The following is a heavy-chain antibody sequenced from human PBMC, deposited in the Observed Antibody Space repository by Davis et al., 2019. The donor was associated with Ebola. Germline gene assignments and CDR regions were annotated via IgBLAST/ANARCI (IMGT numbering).Heavy chain of an antibody. V-gene: IGHV3-30-3*01. CDR1: GFTFSSYA. CDR3: ARVGGATRLFDY. J-gene: IGHJ4*02. D-gene: IGHD1-26*01. Sequence: PGGSLRLSCAASGFTFSSYAMHWVRQAPGKGLEWVAVISYDGSNKYYADSVKGRFTISRDNSKNTLYLQMNSLRAEDTAVYYCARVGGATRLFDYWGQGTLVTVSS. CDR2: ISYDGSNK.